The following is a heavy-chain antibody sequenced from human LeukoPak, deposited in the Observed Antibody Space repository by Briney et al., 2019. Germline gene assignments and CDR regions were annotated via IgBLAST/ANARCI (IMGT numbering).Heavy chain of an antibody. V-gene: IGHV4-38-2*01. Sequence: PSETLSLTCVVSDYSITSGDYWAWIRQPPGKGLEWICSIYNSVSTSYNPSLKSRVTMSLDPSKNQFSLNLRSVTAADTAVYYCARNMSTEGWFDSWGRGTLVTVSS. D-gene: IGHD5/OR15-5a*01. CDR1: DYSITSGDY. CDR2: IYNSVST. CDR3: ARNMSTEGWFDS. J-gene: IGHJ5*01.